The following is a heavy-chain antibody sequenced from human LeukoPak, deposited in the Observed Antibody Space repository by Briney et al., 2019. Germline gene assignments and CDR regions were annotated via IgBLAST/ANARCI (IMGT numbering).Heavy chain of an antibody. CDR1: CGSISGYY. J-gene: IGHJ4*02. D-gene: IGHD1-14*01. CDR3: AKDQNPTK. CDR2: IFSGGDT. V-gene: IGHV4-59*01. Sequence: PSETLSLTCTVSCGSISGYYWTWIRQPAGGGLEWLGYIFSGGDTEYNPSLRGRVDISVDMSKNHFSLKMTSVTAADTAVYYCAKDQNPTKWGQGALVIVSS.